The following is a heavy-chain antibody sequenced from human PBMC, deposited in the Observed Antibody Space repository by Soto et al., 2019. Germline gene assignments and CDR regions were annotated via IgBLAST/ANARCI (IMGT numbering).Heavy chain of an antibody. CDR2: ISNKANSYTT. J-gene: IGHJ4*02. Sequence: SLRLSCAASGFTFSDSYMDWVRQAPGKGLEWVGRISNKANSYTTEYAASVKGRFTISRDDSKNSLSLQMNSLKSEDTAVYYCVKGHRAIDNWGQGTLVTVSS. CDR1: GFTFSDSY. CDR3: VKGHRAIDN. V-gene: IGHV3-72*01.